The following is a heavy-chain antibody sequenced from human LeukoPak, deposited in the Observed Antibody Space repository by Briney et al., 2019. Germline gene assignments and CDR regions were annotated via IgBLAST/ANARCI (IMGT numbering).Heavy chain of an antibody. D-gene: IGHD6-19*01. J-gene: IGHJ4*02. V-gene: IGHV3-23*01. CDR3: ATKQWLAPPPDS. Sequence: GGSLRLSCGVSGFIFSNYPMTWVRQSPGKGLECVSSIGGSGDNTYYADSVKGRFTISRDNSKDTLFLQMNSVRDEDTAVYYCATKQWLAPPPDSWGQGTPVTVSS. CDR2: IGGSGDNT. CDR1: GFIFSNYP.